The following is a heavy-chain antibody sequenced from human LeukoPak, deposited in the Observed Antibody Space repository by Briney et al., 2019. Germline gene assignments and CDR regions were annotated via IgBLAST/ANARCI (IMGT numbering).Heavy chain of an antibody. Sequence: RASVKVSCKVSGYMFTELPIHWVRQTPAIGLEWMGGFDPADGEPVYAKNFKDRLTMTEDTSTETAYMELRGLGSEDTAVYYCTAGPDCSSTSCLFEFWGQGTLVTVSS. V-gene: IGHV1-24*01. J-gene: IGHJ4*02. CDR3: TAGPDCSSTSCLFEF. CDR2: FDPADGEP. D-gene: IGHD2-2*01. CDR1: GYMFTELP.